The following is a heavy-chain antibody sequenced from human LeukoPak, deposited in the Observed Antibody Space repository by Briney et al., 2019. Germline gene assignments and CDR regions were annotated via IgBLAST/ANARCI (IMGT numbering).Heavy chain of an antibody. J-gene: IGHJ4*02. CDR2: INPNSGGT. V-gene: IGHV1-2*02. CDR3: ARDLYLGTYNLDY. Sequence: XXXXQAXXXGLXXXXXINPNSGGTNYAQKFQGRVTMTRDTSISTAYMELSRLRSDDTAVYYCARDLYLGTYNLDYWGQGTLVTVSS. D-gene: IGHD1-1*01.